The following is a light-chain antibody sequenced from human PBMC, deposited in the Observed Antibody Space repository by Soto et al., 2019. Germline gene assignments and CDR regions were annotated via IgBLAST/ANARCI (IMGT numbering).Light chain of an antibody. CDR3: SSYSSFTLVI. Sequence: QSALTQPASVSGSPGQSITISCSGTDTDVGGYHYVSWYQQYPGRPPKLIIYDVSHRPSGISSRFSASKSGNTASLTISGLQTEDEADYYCSSYSSFTLVIFGGGTKLPS. CDR2: DVS. CDR1: DTDVGGYHY. J-gene: IGLJ2*01. V-gene: IGLV2-14*03.